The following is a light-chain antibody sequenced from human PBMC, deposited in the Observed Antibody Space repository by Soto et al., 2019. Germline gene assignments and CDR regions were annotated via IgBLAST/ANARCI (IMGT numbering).Light chain of an antibody. J-gene: IGLJ1*01. Sequence: QSVLTQPPSVSGAPGQRVTISCTGSSSNIGAGYDVHWYQQRPGTAPKLLIYGNKNRPSGVPDRFSGSKSGTSASLAITGPQAEDDADYYCQSYDSSLSVSYVFGTGTKVTVL. V-gene: IGLV1-40*01. CDR2: GNK. CDR3: QSYDSSLSVSYV. CDR1: SSNIGAGYD.